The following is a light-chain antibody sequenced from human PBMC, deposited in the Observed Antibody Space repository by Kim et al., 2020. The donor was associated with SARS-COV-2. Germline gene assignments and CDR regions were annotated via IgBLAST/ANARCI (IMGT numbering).Light chain of an antibody. CDR1: QGISNS. V-gene: IGKV1-27*01. Sequence: DIQMTQSPSSLSASMGDRVTITCRASQGISNSLAWYQQKPGQGPRLLIYAASTLQPGVPSRFSGRGSGTEFTLTISSLQPEDIATYYCQVYNSVPLTFGGGTKVEI. CDR3: QVYNSVPLT. CDR2: AAS. J-gene: IGKJ4*01.